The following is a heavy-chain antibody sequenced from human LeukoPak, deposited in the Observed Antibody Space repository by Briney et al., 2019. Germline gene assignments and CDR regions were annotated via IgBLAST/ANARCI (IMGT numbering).Heavy chain of an antibody. D-gene: IGHD1-26*01. V-gene: IGHV3-9*01. CDR3: AKEAGSGSYYSTRFREPFDY. J-gene: IGHJ4*02. CDR1: GFTFDDYA. Sequence: GGSLRLSCAASGFTFDDYAMHWVRQAPGKGLEGVSGISWNSGSIGYADSVKGRFTISRDNAKNSLYLQMNSLRAEDTALYYCAKEAGSGSYYSTRFREPFDYWGQGTLVTVSS. CDR2: ISWNSGSI.